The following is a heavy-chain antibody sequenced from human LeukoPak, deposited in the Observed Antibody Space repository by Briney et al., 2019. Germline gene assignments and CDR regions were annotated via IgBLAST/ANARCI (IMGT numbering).Heavy chain of an antibody. J-gene: IGHJ6*02. Sequence: SETLSLTCTVSGGSISSYYWSWIRQPPGKGLEWIGYIYYSGSTNYNPSLKSRVTISVDTSKNQFSLKLSSVTAADTAVYYCARLDVGSCSWSFPPGTSFPYYYYGMDVWGQGTTVTVSS. D-gene: IGHD6-13*01. CDR2: IYYSGST. V-gene: IGHV4-59*08. CDR1: GGSISSYY. CDR3: ARLDVGSCSWSFPPGTSFPYYYYGMDV.